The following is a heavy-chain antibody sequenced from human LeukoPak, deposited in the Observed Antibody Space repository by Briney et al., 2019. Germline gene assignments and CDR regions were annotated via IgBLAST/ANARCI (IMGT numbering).Heavy chain of an antibody. CDR1: WDIVSINSAA. Sequence: SQTLSLTCSISWDIVSINSAAWNWIRQSPSRGLEWLGRTYYRSKWYNDYAVSVKSRITINPDTSKNQFSLQLNSVTPEDTAVYYCGRGVGRREGYNYAFDYWGQGTLVTVSS. D-gene: IGHD5-24*01. CDR2: TYYRSKWYN. V-gene: IGHV6-1*01. CDR3: GRGVGRREGYNYAFDY. J-gene: IGHJ4*02.